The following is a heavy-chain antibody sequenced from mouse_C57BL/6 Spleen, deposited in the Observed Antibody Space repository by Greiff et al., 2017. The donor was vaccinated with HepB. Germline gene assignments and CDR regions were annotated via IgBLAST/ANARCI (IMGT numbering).Heavy chain of an antibody. V-gene: IGHV1-50*01. CDR3: ARTLTTVVAWYFDV. D-gene: IGHD1-1*01. J-gene: IGHJ1*03. Sequence: VQLQQSGAELVKPGASVKLSCKASGYTFTSYWMQWVKQRPGQGLEWIGEIDPSDSYTNYNQKFKGKATLTVDTSSSTAYMQLSSLTSEDSAVYYCARTLTTVVAWYFDVWGTGTTVTVSS. CDR1: GYTFTSYW. CDR2: IDPSDSYT.